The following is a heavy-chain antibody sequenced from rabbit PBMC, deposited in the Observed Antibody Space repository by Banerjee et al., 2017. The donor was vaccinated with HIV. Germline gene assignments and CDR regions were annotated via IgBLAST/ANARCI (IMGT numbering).Heavy chain of an antibody. Sequence: QSLEESGGDLVKPGASLTLTSTASGVSFSISSYMCWVRQAPGKGLEWIACIDAGSSGFTYFATWAKGRFTISKASSTTVTLQMTRLTAADTATYFCARDTSSSFSSYGMDLWGQGTLVTVS. V-gene: IGHV1S40*01. CDR3: ARDTSSSFSSYGMDL. CDR1: GVSFSISSY. D-gene: IGHD1-1*01. J-gene: IGHJ6*01. CDR2: IDAGSSGFT.